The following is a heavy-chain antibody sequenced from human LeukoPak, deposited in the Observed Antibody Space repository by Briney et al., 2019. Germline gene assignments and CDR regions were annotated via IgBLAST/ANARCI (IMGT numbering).Heavy chain of an antibody. V-gene: IGHV4-38-2*01. CDR3: ARHYYGCTEGVGSLDY. J-gene: IGHJ4*02. D-gene: IGHD4-23*01. Sequence: SESLSLTCPVAGYSISSGYYWGWIRQPPGKGLEWIWSIYHSGSTYYNPSLKSRVTISVDTSKNQFSLKLSSVTAADTAVYYCARHYYGCTEGVGSLDYWGQGTLVTVSS. CDR2: IYHSGST. CDR1: GYSISSGYY.